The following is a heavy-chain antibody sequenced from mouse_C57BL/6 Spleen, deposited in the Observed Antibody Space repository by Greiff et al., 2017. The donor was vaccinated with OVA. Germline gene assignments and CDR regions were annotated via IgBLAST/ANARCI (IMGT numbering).Heavy chain of an antibody. CDR1: GYAFSSSW. CDR2: IYPGDGDT. CDR3: ARSGNYDY. J-gene: IGHJ2*01. D-gene: IGHD2-1*01. Sequence: VKLQQSGPELVKPGASVKISCKASGYAFSSSWMNWVKQRPGKGLEWIGRIYPGDGDTNYNGKFKGKATLTADKSSSTAYMQLSSLTSEDSAVYFGARSGNYDYWGQGTTLTVSS. V-gene: IGHV1-82*01.